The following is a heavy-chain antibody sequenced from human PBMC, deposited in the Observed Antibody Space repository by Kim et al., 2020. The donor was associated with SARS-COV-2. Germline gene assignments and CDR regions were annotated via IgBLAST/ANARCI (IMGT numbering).Heavy chain of an antibody. CDR2: IWYDGSNK. CDR1: GFTFSSYG. J-gene: IGHJ6*02. V-gene: IGHV3-33*01. D-gene: IGHD1-26*01. CDR3: ARDLVVGATSYGMDV. Sequence: GGSLRLSCAASGFTFSSYGMHWVRQAPGKGLEWVAVIWYDGSNKYYADSVKGRFTISRDNSKNTLYLQMNSLRAEDTAVYYCARDLVVGATSYGMDVWGQGNTDTVSS.